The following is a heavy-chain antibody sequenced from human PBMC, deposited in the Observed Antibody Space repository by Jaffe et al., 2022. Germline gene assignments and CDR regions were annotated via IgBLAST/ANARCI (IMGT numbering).Heavy chain of an antibody. CDR1: GFTFSSYA. D-gene: IGHD3-3*01. CDR3: AKGDDFWSGDSVNFDY. CDR2: ISGSGGST. V-gene: IGHV3-23*01. Sequence: EVQLLESGGGLVQPGGSLRLSCAASGFTFSSYAMSWVRQAPGKGLEWVSAISGSGGSTYYADSVKGRFTISRDNSKNTLYLQMNSLRAEDTAVYYCAKGDDFWSGDSVNFDYWGQGTLVTVSS. J-gene: IGHJ4*02.